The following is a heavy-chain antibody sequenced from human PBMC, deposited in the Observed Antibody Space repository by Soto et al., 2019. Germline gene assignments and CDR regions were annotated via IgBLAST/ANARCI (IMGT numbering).Heavy chain of an antibody. V-gene: IGHV1-18*01. CDR3: ARSYHNTAMAEVDY. D-gene: IGHD5-18*01. J-gene: IGHJ4*02. CDR2: ISAYNGNT. CDR1: GYTFTSYG. Sequence: GASVKVSCKASGYTFTSYGISWVRQAPGQGLEWMGWISAYNGNTNYAQKLQGRVTMTTDTSTSTAYMELRSLRSDDTAVYYCARSYHNTAMAEVDYWGQGTLVTSPQ.